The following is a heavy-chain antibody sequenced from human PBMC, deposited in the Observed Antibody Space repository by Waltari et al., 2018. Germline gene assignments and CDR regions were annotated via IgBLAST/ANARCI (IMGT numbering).Heavy chain of an antibody. Sequence: EVQLLASGGGLVQPGGSLRLSCAASGFTFSSYAMSWVRQAPGKGLGWVSDISGSGGSTYYADSGKGRFTISRDNSKNTLYLQMNSLRAEDTAVYYCAKDQGSEQQLVHHYYYGMDVWGQGTTVTVSS. CDR2: ISGSGGST. V-gene: IGHV3-23*01. CDR3: AKDQGSEQQLVHHYYYGMDV. J-gene: IGHJ6*02. D-gene: IGHD6-13*01. CDR1: GFTFSSYA.